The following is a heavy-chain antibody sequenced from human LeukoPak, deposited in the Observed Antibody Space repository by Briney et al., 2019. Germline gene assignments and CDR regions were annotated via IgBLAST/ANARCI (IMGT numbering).Heavy chain of an antibody. D-gene: IGHD1-26*01. V-gene: IGHV4-39*01. CDR3: ARLSDLSSYYFDY. Sequence: SETLSLTCTVPGGSISSSSYYWGWIRQPPGKGLEWIGSIYYSGSTYYNPSLKSRVTISVDTSKNQFSLKLSSVTAADTAVYYCARLSDLSSYYFDYWGQGTLVTVSS. J-gene: IGHJ4*02. CDR1: GGSISSSSYY. CDR2: IYYSGST.